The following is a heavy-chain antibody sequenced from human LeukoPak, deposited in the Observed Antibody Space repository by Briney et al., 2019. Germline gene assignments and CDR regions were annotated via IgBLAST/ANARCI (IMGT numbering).Heavy chain of an antibody. CDR3: ARALIVGGSFDY. CDR2: INPSGGST. V-gene: IGHV1-46*01. J-gene: IGHJ4*02. D-gene: IGHD2-15*01. CDR1: GCTFTSYY. Sequence: ASVKVSCKASGCTFTSYYMHWVRQAPGQGLEWMGIINPSGGSTSYAQKFQGRVTMTRDTSTSTVYMELSSLRSEDTAVYYCARALIVGGSFDYWGQGTLVTVSP.